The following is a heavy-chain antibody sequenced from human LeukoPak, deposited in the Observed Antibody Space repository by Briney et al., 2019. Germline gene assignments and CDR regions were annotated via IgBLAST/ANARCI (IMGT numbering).Heavy chain of an antibody. CDR1: GYTFTSYD. J-gene: IGHJ3*02. CDR3: AKGGKLSDDAFDI. Sequence: SVKVSCKASGYTFTSYDINWVRQAPGQGLEWMGGIIPIFGTANYAQKFQGRVTITADKSTSTAYMELSSLRSEDTAVYYCAKGGKLSDDAFDIWGQGTMVTVSS. D-gene: IGHD3-10*01. V-gene: IGHV1-69*06. CDR2: IIPIFGTA.